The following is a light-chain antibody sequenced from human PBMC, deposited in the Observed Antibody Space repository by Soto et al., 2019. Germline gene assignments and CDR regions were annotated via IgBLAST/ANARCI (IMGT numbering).Light chain of an antibody. Sequence: QPVLTQPPSVSGAPGQRVTISCTGSSSNIGAGYDVHWYQQLPGTAPKLLIYGNSNRPSGVPDRFSGSKSGTSASLAITGLQAEDEADYYCQSYDSSLRGNVVFGGGTKLTV. CDR3: QSYDSSLRGNVV. CDR1: SSNIGAGYD. V-gene: IGLV1-40*01. J-gene: IGLJ2*01. CDR2: GNS.